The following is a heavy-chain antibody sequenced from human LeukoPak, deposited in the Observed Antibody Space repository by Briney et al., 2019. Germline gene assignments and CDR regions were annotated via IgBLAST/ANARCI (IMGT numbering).Heavy chain of an antibody. J-gene: IGHJ4*02. CDR1: GFTFSSSA. Sequence: GGSLRLSCVASGFTFSSSAMSWVRQAPGKGLEWVSGISGSGGNTYYADSVKGRFTISRDNSKNTLSLQMNSLRAEDTAVYYCAKNRYGDYASDYWGQGTLVTVSS. CDR3: AKNRYGDYASDY. D-gene: IGHD4-17*01. CDR2: ISGSGGNT. V-gene: IGHV3-23*01.